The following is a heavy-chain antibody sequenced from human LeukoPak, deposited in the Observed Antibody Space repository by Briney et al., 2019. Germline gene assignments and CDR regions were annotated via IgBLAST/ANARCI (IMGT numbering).Heavy chain of an antibody. Sequence: GGSLRLSCAASGFTFSGYEMNWVRQAPGKGLEWVSYISSSGSTINYADAVKGRFTISRDNAKNSLYLQMNSLRAEHTAVYYCASLAPYYFGNWFDPWGQGTLVTVSS. CDR2: ISSSGSTI. J-gene: IGHJ5*02. D-gene: IGHD3-10*01. CDR3: ASLAPYYFGNWFDP. CDR1: GFTFSGYE. V-gene: IGHV3-48*03.